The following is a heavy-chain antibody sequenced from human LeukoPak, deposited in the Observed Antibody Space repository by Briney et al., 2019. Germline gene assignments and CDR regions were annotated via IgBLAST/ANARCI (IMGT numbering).Heavy chain of an antibody. J-gene: IGHJ4*02. V-gene: IGHV3-43*02. Sequence: GGSLRLSCAASGFTFSSYSMNWVRQAPGKGLEWVSLISGHGGSTYYADSVKGRFTISRDNSKNSLYLQMNSLRTEDTALYYCAKADDSSGYYFDYWGQGTLVTVSS. CDR1: GFTFSSYS. CDR2: ISGHGGST. CDR3: AKADDSSGYYFDY. D-gene: IGHD3-22*01.